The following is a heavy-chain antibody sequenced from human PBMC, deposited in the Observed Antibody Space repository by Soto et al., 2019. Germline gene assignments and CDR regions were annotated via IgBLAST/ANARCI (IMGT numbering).Heavy chain of an antibody. CDR2: ISYEGSNR. CDR3: AKDYGDYNFNYGMDV. CDR1: GFRFSAYA. D-gene: IGHD4-17*01. V-gene: IGHV3-30*18. Sequence: GGSLRLSCVASGFRFSAYAMHWVRQAPGKGLEWVAVISYEGSNRFYADSVKGRFTVSRDNSKNMVYLQMNSLRGEDTAVFYCAKDYGDYNFNYGMDVWGQGTTVTVSS. J-gene: IGHJ6*02.